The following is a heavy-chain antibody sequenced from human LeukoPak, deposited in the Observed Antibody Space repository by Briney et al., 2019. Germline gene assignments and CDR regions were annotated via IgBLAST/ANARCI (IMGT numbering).Heavy chain of an antibody. CDR1: GVAISSYY. D-gene: IGHD6-19*01. CDR2: IYYRGST. Sequence: PSETLSLTCTVSGVAISSYYWSWIRQPPAKGLEWIVYIYYRGSTNYNPSLKSRVTISVDTSKNQFSLKLSSVTAADAAVYYCGRDRGGRSSGFLDYWGQGTLVTVSS. CDR3: GRDRGGRSSGFLDY. J-gene: IGHJ4*02. V-gene: IGHV4-59*01.